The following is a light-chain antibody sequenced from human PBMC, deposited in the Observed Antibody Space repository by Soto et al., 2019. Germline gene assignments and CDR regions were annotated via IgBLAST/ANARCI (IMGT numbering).Light chain of an antibody. Sequence: QSALTQPPSASGSPGQSVTISCTGTSSDVGGYNYVSWYQQHPGKAPQLMIYEVSKRPSGVPDRFSGSKSGNTASLTVSGLQAEDEADYYCSSYEGSNNLFGGGTKLTVI. CDR3: SSYEGSNNL. V-gene: IGLV2-8*01. CDR2: EVS. J-gene: IGLJ2*01. CDR1: SSDVGGYNY.